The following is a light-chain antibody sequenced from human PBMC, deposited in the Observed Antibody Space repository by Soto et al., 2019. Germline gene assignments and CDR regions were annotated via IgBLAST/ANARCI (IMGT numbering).Light chain of an antibody. J-gene: IGKJ4*01. CDR2: DAS. Sequence: EIVLTQSPATLSLSPGERATLSCRPSQSVSSSLAWYQQKPAQAPRLLIYDASNRATGIPPRFSGSGSGTDFTLTTSSLQPQDFAVYYGQQHNNWPPLTFGRGTKV. V-gene: IGKV3-11*01. CDR3: QQHNNWPPLT. CDR1: QSVSSS.